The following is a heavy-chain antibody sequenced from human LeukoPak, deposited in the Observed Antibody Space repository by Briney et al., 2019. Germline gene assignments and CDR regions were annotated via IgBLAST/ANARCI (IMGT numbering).Heavy chain of an antibody. J-gene: IGHJ6*03. Sequence: GRSLRLSCAASGFTFSSYGMHWVRQAPGKGLEWVAVISYDGSNKYYADSVKGRFTISRDNSKNTLYLQMNSLRAEDTAVYYCAKVGYGSGSYWEPYYYYYYMDVWGKGTTVTISS. CDR2: ISYDGSNK. V-gene: IGHV3-30*18. CDR1: GFTFSSYG. D-gene: IGHD3-10*01. CDR3: AKVGYGSGSYWEPYYYYYYMDV.